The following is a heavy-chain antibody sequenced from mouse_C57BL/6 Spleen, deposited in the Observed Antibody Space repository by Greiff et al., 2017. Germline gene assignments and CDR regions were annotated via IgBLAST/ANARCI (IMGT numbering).Heavy chain of an antibody. CDR1: GYSFTSYY. J-gene: IGHJ3*01. CDR2: IYPGSGNA. V-gene: IGHV1-66*01. CDR3: ARRPPEAWFAY. Sequence: VKLVESGPELVKPGASVKISCKASGYSFTSYYIHWVKQRPGQGLEWIGGIYPGSGNAKYNEKFKGKGTLTADTSSRTAYMQLSSLTSKDSAINYCARRPPEAWFAYWGQGTLVTVSA.